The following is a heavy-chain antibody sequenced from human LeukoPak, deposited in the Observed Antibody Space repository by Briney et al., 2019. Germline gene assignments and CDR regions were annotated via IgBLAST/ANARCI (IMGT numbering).Heavy chain of an antibody. CDR1: GGSFSGYY. D-gene: IGHD5-12*01. V-gene: IGHV4-34*01. CDR3: ASRRWLRSVDY. CDR2: INHSGST. Sequence: SETLSLTCAVYGGSFSGYYWSWIRRPPGKGLEWIGEINHSGSTNYNPSLKSRVTISVDTSKNQFSLKLSSVTAADTAVYYCASRRWLRSVDYWGQGTLVTVSS. J-gene: IGHJ4*02.